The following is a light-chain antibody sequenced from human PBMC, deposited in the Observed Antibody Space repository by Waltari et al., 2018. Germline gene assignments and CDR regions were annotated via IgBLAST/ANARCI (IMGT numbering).Light chain of an antibody. Sequence: QSVLTQPPSASGTPGQRVTISCSGSSSIPTSNTVNWYQRLPGTAPKLLMYNNNQRPSGVPDRFSGSKPDTSASLVFSGLQSGDEADYFCATWDDNLKGPVFGGGTKVTVL. CDR2: NNN. CDR1: SSIPTSNT. CDR3: ATWDDNLKGPV. J-gene: IGLJ3*02. V-gene: IGLV1-44*01.